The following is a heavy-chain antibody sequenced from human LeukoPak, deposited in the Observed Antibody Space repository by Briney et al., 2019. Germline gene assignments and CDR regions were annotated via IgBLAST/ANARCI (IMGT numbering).Heavy chain of an antibody. V-gene: IGHV4-34*01. D-gene: IGHD3-16*01. Sequence: PSGTLSLTCAVYGGSFSGYYWSWIRQPPGKGLEWIGEINHSGSTNYNPSLKSRVTISVDTSKNQFSLKLSSVTAADTAVYYCARDLWGGHEGAFDIWGQGTMVTVSS. CDR1: GGSFSGYY. J-gene: IGHJ3*02. CDR3: ARDLWGGHEGAFDI. CDR2: INHSGST.